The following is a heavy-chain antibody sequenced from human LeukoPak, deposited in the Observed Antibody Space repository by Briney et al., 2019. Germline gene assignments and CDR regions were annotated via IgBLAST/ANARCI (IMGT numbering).Heavy chain of an antibody. CDR1: GYTFTGYY. D-gene: IGHD6-19*01. J-gene: IGHJ4*02. V-gene: IGHV1-2*02. CDR2: INPNSGGT. CDR3: ARDPSYSSGWYRAIGN. Sequence: ASVKVSCKASGYTFTGYYMHWVRQAPRQGLGWMGWINPNSGGTNYAQKFQGRVTMTRDTSISTAYMELSRLRSDDTAVYYCARDPSYSSGWYRAIGNWGQGTLVTVSS.